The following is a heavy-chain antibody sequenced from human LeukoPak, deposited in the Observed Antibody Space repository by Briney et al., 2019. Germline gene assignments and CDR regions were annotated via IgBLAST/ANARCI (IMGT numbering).Heavy chain of an antibody. CDR2: IYYSGST. CDR1: GGSISSYY. V-gene: IGHV4-59*08. CDR3: ARSRVEVYGSGYSDY. J-gene: IGHJ4*02. Sequence: SETLSLTCTVSGGSISSYYWSWIRQPPGKGLEWIGYIYYSGSTNYNPSLKSRVTISVDTSKNQFSLKLSSVTAADTAVYYCARSRVEVYGSGYSDYWGQGTLVTVSS. D-gene: IGHD3-10*01.